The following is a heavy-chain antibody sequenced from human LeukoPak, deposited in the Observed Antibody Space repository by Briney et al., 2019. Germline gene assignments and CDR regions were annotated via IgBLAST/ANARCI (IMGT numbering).Heavy chain of an antibody. Sequence: GSLRLSCAASGFIFKNYAMHWVRQAPGKGLEYVSSISSNGDSTYYANSVKGRFTTSRDNSKNMLYLQMGSLRAEDMAVYYCARRSPYYFDYWGQGTLVTVSS. CDR1: GFIFKNYA. CDR2: ISSNGDST. J-gene: IGHJ4*02. CDR3: ARRSPYYFDY. V-gene: IGHV3-64*01.